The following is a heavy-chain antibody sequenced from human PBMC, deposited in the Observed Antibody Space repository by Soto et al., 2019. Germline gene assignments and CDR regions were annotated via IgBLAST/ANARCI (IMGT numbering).Heavy chain of an antibody. D-gene: IGHD3-16*01. J-gene: IGHJ4*02. CDR3: ARHGLTAYMAYYFDF. CDR1: GGSISSPHDY. V-gene: IGHV4-39*01. Sequence: SETLSLTCTVSGGSISSPHDYWGWIRKAPGRGLEWIGSIYYTGSSYYNPSLKSRITVSVDTSKNQFSLNLTSVTAADTAVYYCARHGLTAYMAYYFDFWGQGTQVTVSS. CDR2: IYYTGSS.